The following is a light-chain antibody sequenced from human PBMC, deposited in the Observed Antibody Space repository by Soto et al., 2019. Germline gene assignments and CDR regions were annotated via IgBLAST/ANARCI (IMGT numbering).Light chain of an antibody. CDR2: GAS. CDR3: QQYGSSPRT. Sequence: ENVLTQSPGTLSLSPGERATLSCRASQSVSSSYLAWYQQRPGQAPRLLIYGASTRATGIPDRFSGSGSGTDLTLIINRLEPEDFAVYYCQQYGSSPRTFGQGTKVDTK. CDR1: QSVSSSY. V-gene: IGKV3-20*01. J-gene: IGKJ1*01.